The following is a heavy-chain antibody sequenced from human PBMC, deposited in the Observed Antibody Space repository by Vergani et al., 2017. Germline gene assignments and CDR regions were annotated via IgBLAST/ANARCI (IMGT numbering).Heavy chain of an antibody. J-gene: IGHJ6*02. V-gene: IGHV3-30*18. CDR1: GFTFSSYG. CDR2: ISYDGSNK. Sequence: QVQLVESGGGVVQPGRSLRLSCAASGFTFSSYGMHWVRQAPGKGLEWVAVISYDGSNKYYADSVKGRFTISRDNSKNTLYLQRNSLRAEDTAVYYCAKDHRITMVRGGKKYYGMDVWGQGTTVTVSS. CDR3: AKDHRITMVRGGKKYYGMDV. D-gene: IGHD3-10*01.